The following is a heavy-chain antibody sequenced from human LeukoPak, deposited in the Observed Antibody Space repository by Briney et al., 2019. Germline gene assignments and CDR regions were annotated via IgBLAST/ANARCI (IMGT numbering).Heavy chain of an antibody. D-gene: IGHD3-3*01. J-gene: IGHJ3*02. Sequence: APVKGSCKASGYTFTSYYMHWVRQAPGQGLEWMGIINPSGGSTSYAQKFQGRVTMTRDTSTSTVYMELSSLRSEDTAVYYCARDTPPLLRSLGDDAFDIWGQGTMVTVSS. V-gene: IGHV1-46*01. CDR2: INPSGGST. CDR3: ARDTPPLLRSLGDDAFDI. CDR1: GYTFTSYY.